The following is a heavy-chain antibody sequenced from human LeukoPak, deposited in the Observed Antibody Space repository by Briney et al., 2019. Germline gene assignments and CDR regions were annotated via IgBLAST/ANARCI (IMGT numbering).Heavy chain of an antibody. CDR2: IYSGGST. CDR3: ARGSSGSYYGAYYYYYGMDV. V-gene: IGHV3-66*01. CDR1: GFTVSSNY. D-gene: IGHD1-26*01. Sequence: GGSLRLSCAASGFTVSSNYMSWVRQAPGKGLEWVSVIYSGGSTYYADSVKGRFTISRDNSKNTLYLQMNSLRAEDTAVYYCARGSSGSYYGAYYYYYGMDVWGQGTTVTVSS. J-gene: IGHJ6*02.